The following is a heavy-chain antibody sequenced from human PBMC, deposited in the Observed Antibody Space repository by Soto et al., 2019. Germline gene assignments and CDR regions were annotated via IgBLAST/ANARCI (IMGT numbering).Heavy chain of an antibody. V-gene: IGHV1-2*04. J-gene: IGHJ3*02. Sequence: ASVKVSCKASGYTFTGYYMHWVRQAPGQGLEWMGWINPNSGGTNYAQKFQGWVTMTRDTSISTAYMELSRLRSDDTAVYYCARVGDYYDSSGYYTTGAFDIWGQGTMVTVSS. CDR1: GYTFTGYY. CDR2: INPNSGGT. CDR3: ARVGDYYDSSGYYTTGAFDI. D-gene: IGHD3-22*01.